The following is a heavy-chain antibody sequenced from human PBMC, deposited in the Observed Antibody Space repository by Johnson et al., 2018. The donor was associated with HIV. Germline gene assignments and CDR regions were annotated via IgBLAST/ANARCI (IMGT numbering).Heavy chain of an antibody. J-gene: IGHJ3*01. Sequence: EVQLVESGGGLVQPGGSLRLSCAASGFTFSSYAMSWVRQAPGKGLEWVSAISGSGGSTYYADSVKGRFTISRDNAKNSLHLQMSSLRAEDTALYYCAKGATRYKTDGSKHDGAFDVWGQGTMVTVSS. V-gene: IGHV3-23*04. CDR2: ISGSGGST. D-gene: IGHD1-26*01. CDR1: GFTFSSYA. CDR3: AKGATRYKTDGSKHDGAFDV.